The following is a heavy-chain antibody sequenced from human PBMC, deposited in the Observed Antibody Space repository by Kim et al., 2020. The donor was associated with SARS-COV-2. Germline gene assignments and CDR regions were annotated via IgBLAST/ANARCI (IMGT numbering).Heavy chain of an antibody. J-gene: IGHJ4*02. V-gene: IGHV3-30-3*01. CDR2: ISYDGSNK. Sequence: GGSLRLSCAASGFTFSSYAMHWVRQAPGKGLEWVAVISYDGSNKYYADSVKGRFTISRDNSKNTLYLQMNSLRAEDTAVYYCARVQRGSLVDYWGQGTLSTVP. D-gene: IGHD1-26*01. CDR1: GFTFSSYA. CDR3: ARVQRGSLVDY.